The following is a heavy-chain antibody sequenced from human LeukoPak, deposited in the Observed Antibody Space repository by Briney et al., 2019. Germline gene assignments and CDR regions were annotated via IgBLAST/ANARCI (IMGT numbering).Heavy chain of an antibody. CDR3: AGACSDGSCYLAAFDL. CDR2: ISSDRRST. Sequence: GGSLRLSCAVSGFTFSSYSMSWVRQASGKGLEWVSAISSDRRSTYYADSVKGRFTISRDNSKNTLFLQMNSLRVEDTAVYYCAGACSDGSCYLAAFDLWGQGTMVTVSS. D-gene: IGHD2-15*01. CDR1: GFTFSSYS. J-gene: IGHJ3*01. V-gene: IGHV3-23*01.